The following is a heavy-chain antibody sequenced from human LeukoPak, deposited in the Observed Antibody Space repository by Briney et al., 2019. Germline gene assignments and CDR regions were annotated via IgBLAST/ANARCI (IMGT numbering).Heavy chain of an antibody. Sequence: SETLSPTCTVSGGSVSNASYYWSWIRQPPGKGLDWIGYVFYSGSTNYSPSLKSRVTVSVDTSKNQFSLILTSVTAADTAVYYCARVRYGSGSYYFDNWGQGTLVTVSS. V-gene: IGHV4-61*01. D-gene: IGHD3-10*01. CDR2: VFYSGST. CDR3: ARVRYGSGSYYFDN. J-gene: IGHJ4*02. CDR1: GGSVSNASYY.